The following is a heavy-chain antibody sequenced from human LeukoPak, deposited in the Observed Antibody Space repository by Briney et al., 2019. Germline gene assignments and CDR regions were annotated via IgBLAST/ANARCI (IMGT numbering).Heavy chain of an antibody. J-gene: IGHJ4*02. CDR3: TRDRSRAEDD. D-gene: IGHD1-14*01. CDR1: GFTFSGHW. CDR2: INQGGSDK. V-gene: IGHV3-7*01. Sequence: GGSLRLSCAASGFTFSGHWMSWARQAPGKGLEWLANINQGGSDKYYVDSVKGRFTISRDNDNNLLYLQMNSLRGEDTAVYYCTRDRSRAEDDWGEGTLVTVSS.